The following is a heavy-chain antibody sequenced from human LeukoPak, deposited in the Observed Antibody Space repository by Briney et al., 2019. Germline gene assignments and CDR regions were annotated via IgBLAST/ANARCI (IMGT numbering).Heavy chain of an antibody. CDR3: ARVYFDWLLRFDY. V-gene: IGHV4-38-2*02. J-gene: IGHJ4*02. CDR2: MFYSGGS. CDR1: GYSISSGYY. Sequence: SKTLSLTCTVSGYSISSGYYWGWIRQPPGKGLEWIGSMFYSGGSYYNPSLKSRVTISLDTSKNQFSLRLRSVTAADTAVYYCARVYFDWLLRFDYWGQGALVTVSS. D-gene: IGHD3-9*01.